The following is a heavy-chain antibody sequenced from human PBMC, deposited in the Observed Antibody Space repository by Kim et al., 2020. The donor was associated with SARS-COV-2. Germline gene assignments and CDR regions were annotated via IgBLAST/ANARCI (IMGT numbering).Heavy chain of an antibody. D-gene: IGHD3-10*01. CDR1: GYSFNTFP. Sequence: ASVKVSCKTSGYSFNTFPMHWVRQAPGQRLEWMGWINAGSGNTKYSPKFQGRVTFTVDTSASTAYMELTSLKFEDTALYFCASPYNGLGNYWLYWGQGTLVTVSS. CDR3: ASPYNGLGNYWLY. CDR2: INAGSGNT. V-gene: IGHV1-3*01. J-gene: IGHJ4*02.